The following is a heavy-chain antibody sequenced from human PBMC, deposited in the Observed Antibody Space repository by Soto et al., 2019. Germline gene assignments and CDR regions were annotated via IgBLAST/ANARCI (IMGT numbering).Heavy chain of an antibody. CDR3: ASMMIGYGSRTSCQWGFDT. CDR1: GGSISSVDYY. CDR2: IYYSGST. J-gene: IGHJ5*02. D-gene: IGHD2-2*01. V-gene: IGHV4-30-4*01. Sequence: PSETLSLTCTVSGGSISSVDYYWMWIRQPPGKGLEWIGYIYYSGSTYYNPSLKRRVTISVDTSKNQFSLNLSSVTAADTAVYYCASMMIGYGSRTSCQWGFDTLGQGTLVSVSS.